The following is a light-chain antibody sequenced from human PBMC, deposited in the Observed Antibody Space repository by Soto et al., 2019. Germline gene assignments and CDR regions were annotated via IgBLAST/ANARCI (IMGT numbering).Light chain of an antibody. CDR2: EVS. J-gene: IGLJ1*01. Sequence: QSALTQPASVSGSPGQSSTISCTGTSSDVGGYNYVSWYQQHPDKAPKLMIYEVSNRPSGVSNRFSGSKSGNTASLTISGLQAEEEADYYCSSYTRSSNLVFGTGTKLTVL. V-gene: IGLV2-14*01. CDR1: SSDVGGYNY. CDR3: SSYTRSSNLV.